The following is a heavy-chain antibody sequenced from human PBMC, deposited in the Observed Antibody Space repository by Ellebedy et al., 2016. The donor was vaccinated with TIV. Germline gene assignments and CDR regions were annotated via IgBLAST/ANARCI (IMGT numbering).Heavy chain of an antibody. V-gene: IGHV3-74*03. CDR2: IRNNGTLT. CDR1: GFTFGGFW. J-gene: IGHJ5*02. CDR3: TRSDWFDP. Sequence: GESLKISXAASGFTFGGFWMHWVRQAPGKGLVWVSRIRNNGTLTTYADSVKGRFTISRDNAKNTLYLQMNSLRADDTAIYYCTRSDWFDPWGQGTLVTVSS.